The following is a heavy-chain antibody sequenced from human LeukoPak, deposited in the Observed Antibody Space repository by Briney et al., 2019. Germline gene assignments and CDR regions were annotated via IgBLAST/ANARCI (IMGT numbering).Heavy chain of an antibody. V-gene: IGHV4-59*08. CDR1: GGSISSYY. CDR3: ARPKAHDSSGYYYFGAFDI. Sequence: SETLSLTCTVSGGSISSYYWSWIRQPPGKGLEWIGYIYYSGSTNYNPSLKSRVTISVDTSKNQFSLKLSSVTAADTAVYYCARPKAHDSSGYYYFGAFDIWGQGTMVTVSS. CDR2: IYYSGST. D-gene: IGHD3-22*01. J-gene: IGHJ3*02.